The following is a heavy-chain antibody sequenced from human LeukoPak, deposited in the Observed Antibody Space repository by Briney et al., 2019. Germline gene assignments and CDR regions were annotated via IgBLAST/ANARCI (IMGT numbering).Heavy chain of an antibody. Sequence: SETLSLTCTVSGGSISSYYWSWVRQPPGKGLEGIGYIYYTGSTSYNPSLKSRVTISMDTSKNQFSLKLSSVTAADSAVYYCARSDYSGSGTYTEFDAFDIWGQGPMVTVSS. D-gene: IGHD3-10*01. J-gene: IGHJ3*02. V-gene: IGHV4-59*01. CDR2: IYYTGST. CDR3: ARSDYSGSGTYTEFDAFDI. CDR1: GGSISSYY.